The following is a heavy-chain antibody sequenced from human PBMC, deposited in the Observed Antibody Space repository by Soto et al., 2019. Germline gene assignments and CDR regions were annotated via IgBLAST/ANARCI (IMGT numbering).Heavy chain of an antibody. J-gene: IGHJ4*02. Sequence: QVQLVQSGAEGKKPGASVKVSCKASGYTFTSYAMHWVCQAPGQRLEWTGWINAANGNTKYSQKFQGRVTITRDTSASTAYMELSGPRSTDTAVYYCASGSCSGDSCSSFHCDYWGQGTRVNVSS. CDR3: ASGSCSGDSCSSFHCDY. CDR2: INAANGNT. V-gene: IGHV1-3*01. CDR1: GYTFTSYA. D-gene: IGHD2-15*01.